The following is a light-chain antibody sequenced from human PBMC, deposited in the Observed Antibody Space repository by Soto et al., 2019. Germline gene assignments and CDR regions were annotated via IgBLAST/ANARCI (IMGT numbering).Light chain of an antibody. CDR3: SSCTSSSTLVV. CDR2: DVS. V-gene: IGLV2-14*03. Sequence: QSALTQPASVSGSPGQSITISCTGTSSDIGRYNYVSWYQQHPGKAPKLILYDVSNRPSGVSNRFSASKSGNTASLTISGRQAEDEADYYCSSCTSSSTLVVFGGGTKLTVL. J-gene: IGLJ2*01. CDR1: SSDIGRYNY.